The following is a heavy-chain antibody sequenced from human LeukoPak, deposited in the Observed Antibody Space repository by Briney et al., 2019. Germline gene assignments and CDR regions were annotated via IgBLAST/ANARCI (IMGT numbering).Heavy chain of an antibody. CDR3: ARVGMRCSSTSCYAGYYMDV. CDR1: GGSISSSSYY. CDR2: IYYSGST. J-gene: IGHJ6*03. D-gene: IGHD2-2*01. Sequence: SETLSLTCTVSGGSISSSSYYWGWIRQPPGKGLEWIGSIYYSGSTYYNPSLKSRVTISVDTSKNQFSLKLSSVTAADTAVYYCARVGMRCSSTSCYAGYYMDVWGKGTTVTVSS. V-gene: IGHV4-39*07.